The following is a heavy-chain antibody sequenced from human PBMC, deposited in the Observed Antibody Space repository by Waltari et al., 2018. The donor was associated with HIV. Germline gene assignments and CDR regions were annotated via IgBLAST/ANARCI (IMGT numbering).Heavy chain of an antibody. CDR2: IQDSGSA. J-gene: IGHJ4*02. V-gene: IGHV4-59*01. CDR3: ARSRSGYDPRIDY. D-gene: IGHD5-12*01. Sequence: QVQLQESGPGLVKPSETLSLTCTVSGDSIGSYYWSWIRQPPGKGLEWVAYIQDSGSANYNPSLKSRVTISVDKSKNQVSLKLSSVTAADTAVYYCARSRSGYDPRIDYWGQGILVTVSS. CDR1: GDSIGSYY.